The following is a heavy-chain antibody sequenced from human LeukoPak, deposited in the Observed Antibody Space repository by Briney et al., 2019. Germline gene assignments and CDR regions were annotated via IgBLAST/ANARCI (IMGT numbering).Heavy chain of an antibody. Sequence: PSETLSLTCAVYGESFSGYYWSWIRQPPGKGLEWIGEINHSGGTNYNPSLKSRVTISVDTSKNQFSLKLSSVTAADTAVYYCATTIALDYGSGSYYYDAFDIWGQGTMVTVSS. CDR2: INHSGGT. D-gene: IGHD3-10*01. V-gene: IGHV4-34*01. CDR3: ATTIALDYGSGSYYYDAFDI. CDR1: GESFSGYY. J-gene: IGHJ3*02.